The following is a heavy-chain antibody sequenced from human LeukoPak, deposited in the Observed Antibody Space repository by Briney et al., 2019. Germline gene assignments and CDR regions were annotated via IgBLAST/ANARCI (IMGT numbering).Heavy chain of an antibody. J-gene: IGHJ4*02. Sequence: SSETLSLTCAVYGGPFSGYYWSWIRQPPGKGLEWIGEINHSGSTNYNPSLKSRVTISVDTSKNQFSLKLSSVTTADTAVYYCARGPEIAAAGLDYWGQGTLVTVSS. CDR3: ARGPEIAAAGLDY. V-gene: IGHV4-34*01. D-gene: IGHD6-13*01. CDR1: GGPFSGYY. CDR2: INHSGST.